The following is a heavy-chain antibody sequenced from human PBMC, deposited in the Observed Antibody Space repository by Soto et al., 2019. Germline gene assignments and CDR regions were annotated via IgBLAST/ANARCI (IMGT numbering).Heavy chain of an antibody. Sequence: QVQLQQWGAGLLKPSETLSLTCAVYGGSFSGYYWSWIRQPPGKGLVWIGEINHSGSTNYNPTLKSRVTISVDTSKNQFSLKLSSVTAADTAVYYCAYNWNDDSYYYYMDVWGKGTTVTFSS. D-gene: IGHD1-20*01. CDR1: GGSFSGYY. V-gene: IGHV4-34*01. CDR2: INHSGST. CDR3: AYNWNDDSYYYYMDV. J-gene: IGHJ6*03.